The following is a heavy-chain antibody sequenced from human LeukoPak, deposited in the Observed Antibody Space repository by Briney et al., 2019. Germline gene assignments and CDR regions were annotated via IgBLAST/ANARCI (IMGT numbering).Heavy chain of an antibody. CDR3: ARVPGTSYYHYYMDV. D-gene: IGHD3-10*01. J-gene: IGHJ6*03. Sequence: GESLKISWKGSGYSFTSYWIAWVRQMSGKGLEWLGIIYPGDSDTRYSPSFQGQVTISADRSISTAYLQWSSLKASDTAMYYCARVPGTSYYHYYMDVWGKGTTVTVSS. CDR2: IYPGDSDT. CDR1: GYSFTSYW. V-gene: IGHV5-51*01.